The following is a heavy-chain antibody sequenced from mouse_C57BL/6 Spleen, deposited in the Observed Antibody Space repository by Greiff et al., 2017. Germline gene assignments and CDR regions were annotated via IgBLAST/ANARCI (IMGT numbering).Heavy chain of an antibody. CDR2: IYPEDGDT. D-gene: IGHD1-1*01. V-gene: IGHV14-2*01. CDR1: GFDIKDSY. Sequence: EVQLQQSGAELVKPGASVKFSCTASGFDIKDSYMNWVKQRTGQGLEWIGRIYPEDGDTKYDPKFKGKATITADTSSNTAYLQLSSLTSEDTAVYYCARDHYCSSLDYWGKGTTLSFAS. J-gene: IGHJ2*01. CDR3: ARDHYCSSLDY.